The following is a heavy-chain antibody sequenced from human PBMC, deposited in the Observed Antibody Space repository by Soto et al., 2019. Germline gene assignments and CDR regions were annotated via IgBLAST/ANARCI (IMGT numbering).Heavy chain of an antibody. CDR3: ARESRYYDSSGYYLGYYGMDV. V-gene: IGHV4-31*03. D-gene: IGHD3-22*01. Sequence: QVQLQESGPGLVKPSQTLSLTCTVSGGSISSGGYYWSWIRQHPGKGLEWIGYIYYSGSTYYNPSIKSRVTISVDTSKNQFALKLSSVTAADTAVYYCARESRYYDSSGYYLGYYGMDVWGQGTTVTVSS. CDR2: IYYSGST. J-gene: IGHJ6*02. CDR1: GGSISSGGYY.